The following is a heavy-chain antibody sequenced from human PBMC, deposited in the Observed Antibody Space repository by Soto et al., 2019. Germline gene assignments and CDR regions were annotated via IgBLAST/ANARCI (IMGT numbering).Heavy chain of an antibody. V-gene: IGHV4-59*01. CDR1: GGSISSDY. J-gene: IGHJ3*01. CDR3: ARPYSGSYWAAFDV. D-gene: IGHD1-26*01. Sequence: SESLSLTCTVSGGSISSDYWSWIRQPPGKGLEWIGYIYYSGSSNYNPSLKSRVIMSLDTSKNHFSLKLSSVTAADTAVYYCARPYSGSYWAAFDVWGQGTMVTVSS. CDR2: IYYSGSS.